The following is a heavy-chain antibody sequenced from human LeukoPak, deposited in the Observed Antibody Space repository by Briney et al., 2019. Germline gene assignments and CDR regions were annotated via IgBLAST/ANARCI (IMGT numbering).Heavy chain of an antibody. J-gene: IGHJ4*02. V-gene: IGHV1-2*02. Sequence: ASVKVSCKASGGTFSSYAISWVRQAPGQGLEWMGWINPNSGGTNYAQKFQGRVTMTRDTSISTAYMELSRLRSDDTAVYYCARAPGPFDYWGQGTLVTVSS. CDR3: ARAPGPFDY. CDR2: INPNSGGT. CDR1: GGTFSSYA.